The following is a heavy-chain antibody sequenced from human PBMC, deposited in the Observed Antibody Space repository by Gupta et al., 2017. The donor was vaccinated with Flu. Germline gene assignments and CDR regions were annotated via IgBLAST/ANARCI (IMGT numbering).Heavy chain of an antibody. CDR3: ALMCSDGSGLFEY. CDR1: GFSLSTSGMR. V-gene: IGHV2-70*04. D-gene: IGHD3-22*01. J-gene: IGHJ4*02. Sequence: QVTLKESGPALVKPTQTLTLTCTFSGFSLSTSGMRVNWIRQPPGKALEWLARIDWDDDKFYSTPLKTRLTISKETSKKQVVLTMTNMDAVDTGTYYCALMCSDGSGLFEYWGQGTLVTVSS. CDR2: IDWDDDK.